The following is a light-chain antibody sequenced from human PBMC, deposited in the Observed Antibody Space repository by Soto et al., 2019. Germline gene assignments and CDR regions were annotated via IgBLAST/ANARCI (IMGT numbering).Light chain of an antibody. CDR2: RND. CDR1: SSNIGDNT. J-gene: IGLJ2*01. V-gene: IGLV1-44*01. Sequence: QAVVTQPPSASGTPGQRVTISCSGSSSNIGDNTVNWYQQLPGAAPKLLIYRNDQRPPGVPDRFSGSKSGTSASLGISGLQSEDEADYYCAAWDDSPDGVVFGGGTKVTVL. CDR3: AAWDDSPDGVV.